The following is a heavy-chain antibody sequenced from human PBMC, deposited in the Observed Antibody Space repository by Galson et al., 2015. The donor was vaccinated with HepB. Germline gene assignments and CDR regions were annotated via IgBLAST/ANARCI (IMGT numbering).Heavy chain of an antibody. CDR3: ARAARYYGSGSYGMDV. V-gene: IGHV1-69*13. Sequence: SVKVSCKASGGTFSSYAISWVRQAPGQGLEWMGGIIPIFGTANYAQKFQGRVTITADESPSTAYMELSSLRSEDTAVYYCARAARYYGSGSYGMDVWGQGTTVTVSS. CDR2: IIPIFGTA. CDR1: GGTFSSYA. D-gene: IGHD3-10*01. J-gene: IGHJ6*02.